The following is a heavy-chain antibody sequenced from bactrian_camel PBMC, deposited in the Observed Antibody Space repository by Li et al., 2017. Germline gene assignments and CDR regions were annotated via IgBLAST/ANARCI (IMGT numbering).Heavy chain of an antibody. V-gene: IGHV3S53*01. Sequence: HVQLVESGGGSVQAGGSLRVSCATNAYTYHSHTCMAWFRQSPGKAREGVATVNSGAGTTYAASVEGRFTISRDNAKNTVSLQLSSLLSDDTAIYYCAQPTGSVREYNYWGQGTQVTVS. CDR1: AYTYHSHT. CDR3: AQPTGSVREYNY. CDR2: VNSGAGT. J-gene: IGHJ4*01.